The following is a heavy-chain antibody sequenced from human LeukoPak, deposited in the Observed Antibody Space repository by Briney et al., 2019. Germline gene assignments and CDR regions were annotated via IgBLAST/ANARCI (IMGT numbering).Heavy chain of an antibody. J-gene: IGHJ4*02. V-gene: IGHV3-43*02. Sequence: PGGSLRLSCAASGFNFNTYDMHWVRLVPGKGLEWVSLIGGDDGDSKYYADSVKGRFTVSRDVSKTTVYLQMNSLRTEDTALYYCVKEAYDPYYFDSWGQGVLVTVSS. CDR1: GFNFNTYD. D-gene: IGHD3-22*01. CDR2: IGGDDGDSK. CDR3: VKEAYDPYYFDS.